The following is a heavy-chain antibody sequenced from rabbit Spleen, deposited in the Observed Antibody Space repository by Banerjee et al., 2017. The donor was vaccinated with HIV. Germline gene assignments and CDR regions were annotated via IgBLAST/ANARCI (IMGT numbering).Heavy chain of an antibody. Sequence: QSLEESGGDLVKPGASLTLTCTASGLDFSSSDWIYWVRQAPGKGLEWIGYIDPIFGITYFANWAKGRFTISETSSTTVTLQMTSLTAADTATYFCARDLYSSGWGALSYGMDLWGPGTLVTVS. D-gene: IGHD4-1*01. V-gene: IGHV1S40*01. CDR2: IDPIFGIT. CDR3: ARDLYSSGWGALSYGMDL. J-gene: IGHJ6*01. CDR1: GLDFSSSDW.